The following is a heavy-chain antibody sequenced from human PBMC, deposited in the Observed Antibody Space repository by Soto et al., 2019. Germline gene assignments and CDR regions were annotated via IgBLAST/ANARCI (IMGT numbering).Heavy chain of an antibody. D-gene: IGHD7-27*01. CDR2: ISSNGGST. V-gene: IGHV3-64*01. CDR3: ASALGYAFDI. CDR1: GFTFSSYA. J-gene: IGHJ3*02. Sequence: EVQLVESGGGLVQPGGSLRLSCAASGFTFSSYAMHWVRQAPGKGLEYGSAISSNGGSTYYANSVKGRFNISRDNSNNTLYLQMGSLRAEDMAVYYCASALGYAFDIWGQGTMVTVSS.